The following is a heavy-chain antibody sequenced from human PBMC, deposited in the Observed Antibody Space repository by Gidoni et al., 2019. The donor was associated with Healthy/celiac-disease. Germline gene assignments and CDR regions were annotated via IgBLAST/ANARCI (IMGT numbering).Heavy chain of an antibody. D-gene: IGHD1-26*01. Sequence: QVQLQESGPGLVKPSETLSLTCTVSGGSISSYYWSWIRQPPGKGLEWIGYIYYSGSTNYNPSLKSRVTISVDTSKNQFSLKLSSVTAADTAVYYCARADSGSYNYFDYWGQGTLVTVSS. J-gene: IGHJ4*02. CDR3: ARADSGSYNYFDY. V-gene: IGHV4-59*01. CDR2: IYYSGST. CDR1: GGSISSYY.